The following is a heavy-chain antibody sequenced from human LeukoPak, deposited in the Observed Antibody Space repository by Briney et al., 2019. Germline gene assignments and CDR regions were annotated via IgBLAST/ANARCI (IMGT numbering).Heavy chain of an antibody. D-gene: IGHD1-1*01. CDR1: GFTFNAYW. CDR3: ARAASAYNSDYYFDH. J-gene: IGHJ4*02. V-gene: IGHV3-74*01. CDR2: INKDATTI. Sequence: PGGSLRLSCAASGFTFNAYWMHWISQAPGKGLGWVASINKDATTIRYADSVKGRFTISRDNAENTLSLEMKGLRAEDTAMYYCARAASAYNSDYYFDHWGQGALVTVSS.